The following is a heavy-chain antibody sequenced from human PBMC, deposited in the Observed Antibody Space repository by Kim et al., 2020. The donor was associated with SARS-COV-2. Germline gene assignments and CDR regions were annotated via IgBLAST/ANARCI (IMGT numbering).Heavy chain of an antibody. D-gene: IGHD3-9*01. Sequence: QKFQGRVTITRDTSASTAYMELSSLRSEDTAVYYCAREGYDILTGYYFVYWGQGTLVTVSS. V-gene: IGHV1-3*01. CDR3: AREGYDILTGYYFVY. J-gene: IGHJ4*02.